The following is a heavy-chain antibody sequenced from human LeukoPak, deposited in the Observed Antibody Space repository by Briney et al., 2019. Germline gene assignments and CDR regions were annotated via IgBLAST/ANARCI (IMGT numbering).Heavy chain of an antibody. J-gene: IGHJ4*02. CDR1: GYTLTELS. Sequence: ASVKVSCKVSGYTLTELSMHWVRQAPGKGLEWMGGFDPEDGETIYAQKFQGRVTMTEDTSTDTAYMELSSLRSEDTAVYYCATRGGATMEGPSLVFDYWGQGTLVTVFS. CDR2: FDPEDGET. D-gene: IGHD1-26*01. V-gene: IGHV1-24*01. CDR3: ATRGGATMEGPSLVFDY.